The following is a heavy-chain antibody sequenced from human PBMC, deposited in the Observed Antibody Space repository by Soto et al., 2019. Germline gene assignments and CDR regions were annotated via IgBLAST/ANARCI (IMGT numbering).Heavy chain of an antibody. CDR3: ARGPITMVRGVIYYYGMDV. CDR1: GFTFSSYG. J-gene: IGHJ6*02. V-gene: IGHV3-33*01. D-gene: IGHD3-10*01. Sequence: QVQLVESGGGVVQPGRSLRLSCAASGFTFSSYGMHWVRQAPGKGLEWVAVIWYDGSNKYYADSVKGRFTISRDNSKNTLYLQRNRLRAEDTAVYYCARGPITMVRGVIYYYGMDVWGQGTTVTVSS. CDR2: IWYDGSNK.